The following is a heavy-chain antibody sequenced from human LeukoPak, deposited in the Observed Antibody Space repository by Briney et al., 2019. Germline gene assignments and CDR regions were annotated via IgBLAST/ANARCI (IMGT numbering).Heavy chain of an antibody. V-gene: IGHV3-48*04. CDR2: VSSDSGTI. Sequence: GGSLRLSCGASGLTFSTYSMNWVRQAPGKGLEWVSYVSSDSGTIYYADSVKGRFTISRDNAKNSLYLQMNSLRAEDTAVYYCARTNPYVWGSYRYRIDWFDPWGQGTLVTVSS. CDR3: ARTNPYVWGSYRYRIDWFDP. CDR1: GLTFSTYS. D-gene: IGHD3-16*02. J-gene: IGHJ5*02.